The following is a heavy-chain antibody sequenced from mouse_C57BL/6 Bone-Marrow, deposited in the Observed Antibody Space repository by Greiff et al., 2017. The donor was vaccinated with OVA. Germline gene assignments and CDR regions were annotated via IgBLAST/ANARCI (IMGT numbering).Heavy chain of an antibody. CDR1: GYTFTSYW. Sequence: QVQLQQPGAELVRPGTSVKLSCKASGYTFTSYWMHWVKQRPGQGLEWIGVIDPSDSYTNYNQKFKGKATLTVDTYSSTAYMQLSSLTSEDSAVYYCARSYYGSSYERYYYAMDYWGQGTSVTVSS. D-gene: IGHD1-1*01. V-gene: IGHV1-59*01. CDR3: ARSYYGSSYERYYYAMDY. CDR2: IDPSDSYT. J-gene: IGHJ4*01.